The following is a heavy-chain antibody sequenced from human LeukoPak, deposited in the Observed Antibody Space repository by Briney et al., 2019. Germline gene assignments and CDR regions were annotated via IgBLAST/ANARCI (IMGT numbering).Heavy chain of an antibody. CDR3: ARTGYSSSSGGFDY. D-gene: IGHD6-6*01. CDR1: GFTFSSYA. J-gene: IGHJ4*02. V-gene: IGHV3-23*01. CDR2: ISGSGGST. Sequence: GGSLRLSCAASGFTFSSYAMSWVRQAPGKGLEWVSAISGSGGSTYYADSVKGRFAISRDNSKNTLYLQMNSLRAEDTAVYYCARTGYSSSSGGFDYWGQGTLVTVSS.